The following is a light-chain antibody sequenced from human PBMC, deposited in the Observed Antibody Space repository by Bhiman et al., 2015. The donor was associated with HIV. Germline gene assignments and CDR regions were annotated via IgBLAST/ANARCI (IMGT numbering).Light chain of an antibody. CDR3: SSYAGSSTPVL. J-gene: IGLJ2*01. CDR1: SSDVGGYNY. V-gene: IGLV2-23*02. CDR2: DVS. Sequence: QSALTQPASVSGSPGQSITISCTGTSSDVGGYNYVSWYQQHPGKAPKLMIYDVSKRPSGVSNRFSGSKSGNTASLTISGLQAEDEADYYCSSYAGSSTPVLFGGGTKLTVL.